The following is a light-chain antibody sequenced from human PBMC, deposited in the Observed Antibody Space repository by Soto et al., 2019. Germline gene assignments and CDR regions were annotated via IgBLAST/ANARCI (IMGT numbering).Light chain of an antibody. Sequence: QSVLTQAPSVSGGPGQRVTISCTGSSSNIGAGYDVHWYQQLPGTAPKLLIYGNSNRPSGVPDRFSGSKSGTSASLAITGLQAEDEADYYCQSHDSSLSNYVFGTGTKVTVL. CDR1: SSNIGAGYD. CDR3: QSHDSSLSNYV. J-gene: IGLJ1*01. CDR2: GNS. V-gene: IGLV1-40*01.